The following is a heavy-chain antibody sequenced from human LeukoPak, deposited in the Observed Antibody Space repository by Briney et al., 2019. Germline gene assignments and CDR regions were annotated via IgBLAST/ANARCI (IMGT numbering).Heavy chain of an antibody. CDR3: ARDWGAYYHFFDY. J-gene: IGHJ4*02. V-gene: IGHV3-7*01. Sequence: GGSLRLSCEASGLTFSRYWMTWVRQAPGKGLEWVGNIKQDGSERNYVDSVKGRFTISRDNAKKSLYLQMNSLRAEDTAVYYCARDWGAYYHFFDYWGQGTLVTVSS. D-gene: IGHD3-22*01. CDR2: IKQDGSER. CDR1: GLTFSRYW.